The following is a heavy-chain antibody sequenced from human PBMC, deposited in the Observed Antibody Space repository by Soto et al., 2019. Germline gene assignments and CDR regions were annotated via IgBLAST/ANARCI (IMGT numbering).Heavy chain of an antibody. CDR3: AAMVRGVLFFDY. CDR1: GGSISSYY. J-gene: IGHJ4*02. CDR2: IYYSGST. Sequence: SETLSLTCTVSGGSISSYYWSWIRQPPGKGLEWIGYIYYSGSTNYNPSLKSRVTISIDMSKNQFSLKLSSVTAADTAVYYCAAMVRGVLFFDYWGQGTLVTVSS. D-gene: IGHD3-10*01. V-gene: IGHV4-59*01.